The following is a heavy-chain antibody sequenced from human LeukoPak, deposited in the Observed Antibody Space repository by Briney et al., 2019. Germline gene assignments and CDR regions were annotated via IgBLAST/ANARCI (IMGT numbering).Heavy chain of an antibody. CDR1: GGSINSYY. CDR3: ARGGYYGSGNDFRFDP. Sequence: SSETLSLTCTVSGGSINSYYWSWIRQPPGKGLESIGYIHCTGSANYNPSLKSRVTISVDTSKNQFSLKLSSVTAADTAIYYCARGGYYGSGNDFRFDPWGQGTLVTVSP. V-gene: IGHV4-59*01. CDR2: IHCTGSA. D-gene: IGHD3-10*01. J-gene: IGHJ5*02.